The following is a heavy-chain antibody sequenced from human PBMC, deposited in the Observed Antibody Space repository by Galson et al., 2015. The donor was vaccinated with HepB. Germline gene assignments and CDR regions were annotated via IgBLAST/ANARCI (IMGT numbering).Heavy chain of an antibody. CDR2: IDHSGGT. J-gene: IGHJ4*02. V-gene: IGHV4-34*01. CDR1: GGSFGGYY. CDR3: ARGGNDYVWGSYLGNYYFDY. Sequence: EPVSLTCAVYGGSFGGYYLSWTGQPPGGRVEGSGEIDHSGGTNYNPSLKSRVTISVDTSKNQFSLKLSSVTAADTAVYYCARGGNDYVWGSYLGNYYFDYWGQGTLVTVSS. D-gene: IGHD3-16*01.